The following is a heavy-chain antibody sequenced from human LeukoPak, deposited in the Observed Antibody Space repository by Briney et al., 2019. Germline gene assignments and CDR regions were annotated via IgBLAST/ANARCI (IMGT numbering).Heavy chain of an antibody. CDR2: IYYSGST. CDR1: GGSISSSSYY. CDR3: ARVHPPLVGATESDFDY. J-gene: IGHJ4*02. V-gene: IGHV4-39*07. D-gene: IGHD1-26*01. Sequence: SETLSLTCTVSGGSISSSSYYWGWIRQPPGKGLEWIGSIYYSGSTYYNPSLKSRVTISVDTSKNQFSLKLSSVTAADTAVYYCARVHPPLVGATESDFDYWGQGTLVTVSS.